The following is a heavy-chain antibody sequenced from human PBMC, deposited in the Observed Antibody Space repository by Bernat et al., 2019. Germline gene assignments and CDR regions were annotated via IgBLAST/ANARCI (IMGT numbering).Heavy chain of an antibody. D-gene: IGHD2-15*01. Sequence: EVQLVESGGGLVQPGGSLRLSCAASGFTFSSYSMNWVRQAPGKGLEWVANIKQDGSEKYYVDSVKGRFTISRDNAKNSLYLQMNSLRAEDTAVYYCARTRVVVAAIGGAFDIWGQGTMVTVSS. V-gene: IGHV3-7*03. CDR1: GFTFSSYS. CDR2: IKQDGSEK. CDR3: ARTRVVVAAIGGAFDI. J-gene: IGHJ3*02.